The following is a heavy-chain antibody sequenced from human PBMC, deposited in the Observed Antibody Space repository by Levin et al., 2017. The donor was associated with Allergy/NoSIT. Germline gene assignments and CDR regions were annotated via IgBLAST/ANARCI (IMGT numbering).Heavy chain of an antibody. CDR3: ARADIAVAGNDAFDI. CDR2: INPSGGST. D-gene: IGHD6-19*01. V-gene: IGHV1-46*01. CDR1: GYTFTSYY. Sequence: ASVKVSCKASGYTFTSYYMHWVRQAPGQGLEWMGIINPSGGSTSYAQKFQGRVTMTRDTSTSTVYMELSSLRSEDTAVYYCARADIAVAGNDAFDIWGQGTMVTVSS. J-gene: IGHJ3*02.